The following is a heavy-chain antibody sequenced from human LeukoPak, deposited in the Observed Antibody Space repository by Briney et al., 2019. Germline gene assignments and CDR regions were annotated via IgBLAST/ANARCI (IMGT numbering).Heavy chain of an antibody. J-gene: IGHJ6*03. D-gene: IGHD2-21*02. Sequence: ASVNVSCKSSGYTFTGYYMHWVRQAPGQGLEWIGWINPNSGGTNYAQKFQGRVTMTRDTSISTAYMELSRLRSDDTAVYYCARAAGDYYYYYYMDVWGKGTTVTISS. CDR1: GYTFTGYY. CDR3: ARAAGDYYYYYYMDV. CDR2: INPNSGGT. V-gene: IGHV1-2*02.